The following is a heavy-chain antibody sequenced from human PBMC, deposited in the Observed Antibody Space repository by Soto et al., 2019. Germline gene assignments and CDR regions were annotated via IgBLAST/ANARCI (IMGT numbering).Heavy chain of an antibody. J-gene: IGHJ6*02. V-gene: IGHV3-13*05. D-gene: IGHD2-21*01. Sequence: XGCLGLSCAACGFSFSSYDMHWVRQATGKGLEWVSAIGTAGDPYYPGSVKGRFTISRENAKNSLYLQMNSLRAGDTAVYYCERGPQFIRYGMDVCAQRTTVTVSS. CDR2: IGTAGDP. CDR3: ERGPQFIRYGMDV. CDR1: GFSFSSYD.